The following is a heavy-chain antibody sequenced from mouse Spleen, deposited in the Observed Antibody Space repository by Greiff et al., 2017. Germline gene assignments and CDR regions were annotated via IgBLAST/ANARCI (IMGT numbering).Heavy chain of an antibody. CDR2: ISYDGSN. D-gene: IGHD2-4*01. CDR3: ARDDYDGAMDY. Sequence: EVQLVESGPGLVKPSQSLSLTCSVTGYSITSGYYWNWIRQFPGNKLEWMGYISYDGSNNYNPSLKNRISITRDTSKNQFFLKLNSVTTEDTATYYCARDDYDGAMDYWGQGTSVTVSS. CDR1: GYSITSGYY. V-gene: IGHV3-6*01. J-gene: IGHJ4*01.